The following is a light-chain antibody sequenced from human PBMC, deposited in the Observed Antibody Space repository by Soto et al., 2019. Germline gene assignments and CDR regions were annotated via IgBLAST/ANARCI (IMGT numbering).Light chain of an antibody. CDR2: EVN. CDR3: CSFANSDTPSWV. J-gene: IGLJ3*02. V-gene: IGLV2-23*02. Sequence: QSVLTQPASVSGSPGQSITISCRGTSSDVGRYDLVSWYQQHPDKAPKLIISEVNKRPSGVSNRFSGSKSGNTASLTISGLQAEDEADYYCCSFANSDTPSWVFGGGTQLTVL. CDR1: SSDVGRYDL.